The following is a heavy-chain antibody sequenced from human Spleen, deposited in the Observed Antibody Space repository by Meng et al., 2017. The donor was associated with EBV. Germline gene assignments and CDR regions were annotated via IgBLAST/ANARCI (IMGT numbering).Heavy chain of an antibody. CDR1: GVSIRSGGYS. V-gene: IGHV4-30-2*01. D-gene: IGHD5-18*01. CDR2: MHHSGST. CDR3: AGGPTAMVTYFDY. Sequence: QLQLQESGSSVVKPPQNLSLTCAVSGVSIRSGGYSWSWIRQQPGKGLEWIGYMHHSGSTYNNPSLKSRVTISVDRSKNQFSLKLSSVTAADTAVYYCAGGPTAMVTYFDYWGQGTLVTVSS. J-gene: IGHJ4*02.